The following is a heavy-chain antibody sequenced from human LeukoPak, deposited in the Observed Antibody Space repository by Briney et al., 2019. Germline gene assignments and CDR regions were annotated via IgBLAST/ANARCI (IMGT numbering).Heavy chain of an antibody. V-gene: IGHV4-59*11. D-gene: IGHD6-13*01. CDR2: IYYSGST. J-gene: IGHJ4*02. CDR3: ARVGIAAAYDY. CDR1: GGSISSHY. Sequence: PSETLSLTCTVSGGSISSHYWSWIRQPPGKGLEWIGYIYYSGSTNYNPSLKSRVTIPVDTSKNQFSLKLSSVTAADTAVYYCARVGIAAAYDYWGQGTLVTVSS.